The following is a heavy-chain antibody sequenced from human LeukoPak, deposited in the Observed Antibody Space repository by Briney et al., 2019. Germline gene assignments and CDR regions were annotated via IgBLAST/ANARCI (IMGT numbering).Heavy chain of an antibody. CDR2: INPNSGGT. CDR3: ARDYVHYDYVWGSYRLNY. D-gene: IGHD3-16*02. Sequence: ASVNVSCKASVYTFTGYYMHWVRQAPGQALEWMGWINPNSGGTNYAQKLQGRVTMTRDTSISTAYMELSRLRSDDTAVYYCARDYVHYDYVWGSYRLNYRGQGTLVTVSS. CDR1: VYTFTGYY. V-gene: IGHV1-2*02. J-gene: IGHJ4*02.